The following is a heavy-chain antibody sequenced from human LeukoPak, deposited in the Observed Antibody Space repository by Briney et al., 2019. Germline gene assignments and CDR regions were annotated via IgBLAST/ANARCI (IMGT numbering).Heavy chain of an antibody. Sequence: ASVKVSCKASGYTFTSYDINWVRQATGQGLEWMGWKNPTSGKTAYAQRLRGRVHMTGNTHIRQAYVEVSSLRSGDTVVYYCAFPYYFDSSDDAFEIWAQGTMVPV. V-gene: IGHV1-8*01. CDR2: KNPTSGKT. CDR3: AFPYYFDSSDDAFEI. D-gene: IGHD3-22*01. J-gene: IGHJ3*02. CDR1: GYTFTSYD.